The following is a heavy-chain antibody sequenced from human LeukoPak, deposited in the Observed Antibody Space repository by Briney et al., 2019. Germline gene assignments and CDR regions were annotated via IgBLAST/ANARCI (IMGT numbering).Heavy chain of an antibody. J-gene: IGHJ6*03. D-gene: IGHD3-16*02. Sequence: GASVNVSCKASGGTFGSYAISWVRQAPGQGLEWMGGIIPIFGTANYAQKFQGRVTITADESTSTAYMELSSLRSEDTAVYYCAAGGNRFGGVVVDYYYYYMDVWGKGTTVTISS. CDR2: IIPIFGTA. CDR1: GGTFGSYA. CDR3: AAGGNRFGGVVVDYYYYYMDV. V-gene: IGHV1-69*13.